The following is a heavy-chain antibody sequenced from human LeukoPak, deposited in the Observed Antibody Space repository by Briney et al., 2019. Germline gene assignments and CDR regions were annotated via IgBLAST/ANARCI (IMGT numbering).Heavy chain of an antibody. Sequence: GGSLRLSRAASGFTFSSYAMNWVRQAPGRGLEWVSDIGSSGDSTFYADSVKGRITISRDNSKNTVYLQMNSLRAEDTAIYYCAKDRGPIHFDYWGQGTLVTVSS. D-gene: IGHD5-24*01. CDR1: GFTFSSYA. CDR2: IGSSGDST. V-gene: IGHV3-23*01. CDR3: AKDRGPIHFDY. J-gene: IGHJ4*02.